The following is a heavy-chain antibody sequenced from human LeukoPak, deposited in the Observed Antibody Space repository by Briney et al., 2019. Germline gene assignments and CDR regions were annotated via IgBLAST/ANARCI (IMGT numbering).Heavy chain of an antibody. D-gene: IGHD3-3*02. Sequence: SETLSLTCTVSGGSITNNNYYWGWIRQPPRKGLEWIGNMPYSGSTHYNPSLKSRVTISVDTSKNQFSLKLSSVTAADTAVYYCARAGPFSPNYFDYWGQGTLVTVSS. CDR2: MPYSGST. CDR1: GGSITNNNYY. J-gene: IGHJ4*02. V-gene: IGHV4-39*07. CDR3: ARAGPFSPNYFDY.